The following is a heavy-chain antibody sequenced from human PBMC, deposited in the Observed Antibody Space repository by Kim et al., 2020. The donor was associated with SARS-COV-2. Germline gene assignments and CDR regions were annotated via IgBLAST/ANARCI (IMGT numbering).Heavy chain of an antibody. D-gene: IGHD6-13*01. CDR2: IIPIFGTA. Sequence: SVKVSCKASGGTFSSYAISWVRQAPGQGLEWMGGIIPIFGTANYAQKFQGRVTITADESTSTAYMELSSLRSEDTAVYYCASSGDSSPSSGYYYYYYGMDVWGQGTTVTVSS. CDR1: GGTFSSYA. CDR3: ASSGDSSPSSGYYYYYYGMDV. J-gene: IGHJ6*02. V-gene: IGHV1-69*13.